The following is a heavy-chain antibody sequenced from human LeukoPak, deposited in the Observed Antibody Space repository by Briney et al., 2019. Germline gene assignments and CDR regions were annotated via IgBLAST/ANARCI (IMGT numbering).Heavy chain of an antibody. V-gene: IGHV3-66*02. Sequence: GGSLRLSCAASGFSVSSNFMSWVRLAPGKGLECVSDIYIDGKTFYAESVKGRFTISRDNSKNTLYLQMNSLRPEDTAVYYCAREGRYDILTAYYPLNNWGQGARVTVSS. D-gene: IGHD3-9*01. CDR1: GFSVSSNF. CDR3: AREGRYDILTAYYPLNN. CDR2: IYIDGKT. J-gene: IGHJ4*02.